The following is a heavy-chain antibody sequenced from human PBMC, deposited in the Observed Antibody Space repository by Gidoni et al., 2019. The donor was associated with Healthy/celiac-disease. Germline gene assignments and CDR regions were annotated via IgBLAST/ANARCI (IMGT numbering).Heavy chain of an antibody. CDR2: MNPNRGTT. Sequence: QVQLVQSGAEVKKPGASVKVSCKAAGYTFTSYDINWVRQATGQGLEWMGWMNPNRGTTGYAQKFQGRVTMTRNTSRSTAYMELSSLRSEDTAVYYCASASNGGSSPTDYWGQGTLVTVSS. CDR1: GYTFTSYD. CDR3: ASASNGGSSPTDY. J-gene: IGHJ4*02. V-gene: IGHV1-8*01. D-gene: IGHD2-15*01.